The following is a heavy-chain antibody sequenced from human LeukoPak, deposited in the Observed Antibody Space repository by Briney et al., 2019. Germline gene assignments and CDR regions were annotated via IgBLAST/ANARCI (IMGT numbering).Heavy chain of an antibody. V-gene: IGHV4-34*01. J-gene: IGHJ4*02. CDR2: INHSGST. CDR3: ARGRGSGYYFYY. D-gene: IGHD3-22*01. Sequence: PSETLSLTCAVYGGSFSGYYWSWIRQPPGKGLEWIGEINHSGSTNYNPSLKSRVTISVDTSKNQFSLKLSSVTAADTAVYYCARGRGSGYYFYYWGQGTLVTVSS. CDR1: GGSFSGYY.